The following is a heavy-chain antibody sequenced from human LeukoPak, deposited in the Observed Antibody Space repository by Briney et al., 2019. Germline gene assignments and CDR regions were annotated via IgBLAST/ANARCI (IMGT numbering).Heavy chain of an antibody. Sequence: SETLSLTCTVSGGSISSYYWNWIRQPPGKGLEWIGYMSYSGSTNYNPSLKSRVTISVDKSKNQFSLKLSSVTAADTAVYYCARINDYGSDYWGQGTLVTVSS. CDR1: GGSISSYY. J-gene: IGHJ4*02. D-gene: IGHD4/OR15-4a*01. V-gene: IGHV4-59*12. CDR3: ARINDYGSDY. CDR2: MSYSGST.